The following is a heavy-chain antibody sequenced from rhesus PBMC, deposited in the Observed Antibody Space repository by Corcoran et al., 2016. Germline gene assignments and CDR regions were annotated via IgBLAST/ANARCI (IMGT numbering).Heavy chain of an antibody. Sequence: QVQLQESGPGVVKPSETLSLTCAVSGGSISGGYDWSWIRQPPGKGREWIGYIYGSSTSTNYNPSLKSRVTISKDTSKNQFSLKLSSVTAADTAVYYCARERGYNIWTGSGYWGQGVLVTVSS. V-gene: IGHV4S10*01. CDR1: GGSISGGYD. D-gene: IGHD3-3*01. J-gene: IGHJ4*01. CDR3: ARERGYNIWTGSGY. CDR2: IYGSSTST.